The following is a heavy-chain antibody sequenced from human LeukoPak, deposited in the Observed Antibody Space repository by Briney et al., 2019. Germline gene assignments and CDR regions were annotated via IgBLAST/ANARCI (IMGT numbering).Heavy chain of an antibody. CDR2: IYYSGST. J-gene: IGHJ5*02. Sequence: SETLSLTCTVSGGPISSGGYYWSWIRQHPGKGLEWIGYIYYSGSTYYNPSLKSRVTISVDTSKNQFSLKLSSVTAADTAVYYCTREVEGYSYASGRFLHFDPWGQGTLVTVSS. D-gene: IGHD3-10*01. CDR3: TREVEGYSYASGRFLHFDP. CDR1: GGPISSGGYY. V-gene: IGHV4-31*03.